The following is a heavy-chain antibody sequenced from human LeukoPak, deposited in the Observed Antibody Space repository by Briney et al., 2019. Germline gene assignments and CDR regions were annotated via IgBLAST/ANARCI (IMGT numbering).Heavy chain of an antibody. CDR2: INPSGGST. D-gene: IGHD6-13*01. CDR3: AVPYSSSWTFDY. V-gene: IGHV1-46*01. CDR1: GYTFTSYY. Sequence: GASVKVSCKASGYTFTSYYMHWVRQAPGQGLEWMGIINPSGGSTSYAQKFQGRVTMTRDMSTSTVYMEPSSLRSEDTAVYYCAVPYSSSWTFDYWGQGTLVTVSS. J-gene: IGHJ4*02.